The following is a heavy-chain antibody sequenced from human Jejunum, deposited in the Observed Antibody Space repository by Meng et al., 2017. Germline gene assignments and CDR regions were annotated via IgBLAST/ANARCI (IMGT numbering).Heavy chain of an antibody. CDR3: TRQRLQDSSGWSP. J-gene: IGHJ5*02. D-gene: IGHD6-19*01. V-gene: IGHV3-48*03. Sequence: GESLKISCEASGFIASSYAMNWLRQAPGKGLEWVSYISSSGGTIYYADSVKGRFTISRDNAKNSLYLQMNSLRAEDTAVYYCTRQRLQDSSGWSPWGQGTRVTGSS. CDR1: GFIASSYA. CDR2: ISSSGGTI.